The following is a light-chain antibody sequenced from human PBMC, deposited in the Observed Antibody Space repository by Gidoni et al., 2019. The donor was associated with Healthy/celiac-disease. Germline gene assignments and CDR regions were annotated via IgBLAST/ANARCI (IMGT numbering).Light chain of an antibody. CDR1: QSVSST. Sequence: EIVMTQSPATLSVSPGERATLSCRASQSVSSTFAWYQQKPGQAPRLLIYGASTRATGIPARFSGSGSGTEFTLTISSLQSEDFAVYYCQQYNNWITFGQGTRLEIK. CDR3: QQYNNWIT. J-gene: IGKJ5*01. CDR2: GAS. V-gene: IGKV3-15*01.